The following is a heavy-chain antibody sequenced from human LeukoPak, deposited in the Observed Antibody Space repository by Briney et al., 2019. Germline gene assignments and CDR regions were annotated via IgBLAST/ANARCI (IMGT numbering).Heavy chain of an antibody. CDR1: GFTFSSYA. V-gene: IGHV3-23*01. CDR2: ISGSSGRT. Sequence: QPGGSLRLSCAASGFTFSSYAMSWVRQAPGKGLEWVSVISGSSGRTYYADSVKGRFTISRDNAKNSLYLQMNSLRAQGTAVYYCAREYELHYNSGWYYWGRGTLVTVSS. CDR3: AREYELHYNSGWYY. J-gene: IGHJ4*02. D-gene: IGHD6-19*01.